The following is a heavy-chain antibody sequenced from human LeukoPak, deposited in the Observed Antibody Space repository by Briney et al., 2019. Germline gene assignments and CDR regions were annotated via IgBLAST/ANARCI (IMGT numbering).Heavy chain of an antibody. Sequence: PGGSLRLSCAASGINFRSSGMHWVRQAPGKGLEWVTFIQNDGSDKYYAASVKGRFTISRDNSKNTVYLHMASLRADDTALYYCATEGGRAVPGRFDQWGQGTLVTVSS. CDR2: IQNDGSDK. CDR3: ATEGGRAVPGRFDQ. D-gene: IGHD6-13*01. V-gene: IGHV3-30*02. J-gene: IGHJ4*02. CDR1: GINFRSSG.